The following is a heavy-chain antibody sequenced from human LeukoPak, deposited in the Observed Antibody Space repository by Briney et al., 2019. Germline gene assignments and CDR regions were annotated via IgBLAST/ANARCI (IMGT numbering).Heavy chain of an antibody. CDR2: INPSGGST. CDR3: ARAGSPHYDFWSGYRGEGGSPDP. CDR1: GYTFTSYG. Sequence: ASVKVSCKASGYTFTSYGISWVRQAPGQGLEWMGIINPSGGSTSYAQKFQGRVTMTRDMSTSTVYMELSSLRSEDTAVYYCARAGSPHYDFWSGYRGEGGSPDPWGQGTLVTVSS. J-gene: IGHJ5*02. D-gene: IGHD3-3*01. V-gene: IGHV1-46*01.